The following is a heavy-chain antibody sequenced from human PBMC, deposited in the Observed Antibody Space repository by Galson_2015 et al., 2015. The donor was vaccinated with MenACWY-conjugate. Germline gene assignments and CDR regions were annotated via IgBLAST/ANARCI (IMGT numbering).Heavy chain of an antibody. Sequence: SLRLSCAASGFTFTRADLSWVRQAPGKGLEWVSSVTGGDEGTYCADSVKGRFTISRDNSKNTLYLQMNSLRNEDTAVYYCAQLTTHWGQGTMVTVSS. V-gene: IGHV3-23*01. CDR3: AQLTTH. CDR2: VTGGDEGT. CDR1: GFTFTRAD. D-gene: IGHD4-11*01. J-gene: IGHJ3*01.